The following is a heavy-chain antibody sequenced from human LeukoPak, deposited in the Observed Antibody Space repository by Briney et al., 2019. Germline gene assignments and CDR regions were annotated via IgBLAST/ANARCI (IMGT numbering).Heavy chain of an antibody. CDR1: VYTFTGYS. CDR3: ARESPRSGYYYGDDAFDI. J-gene: IGHJ3*02. Sequence: ASVKVSCKASVYTFTGYSLHWVRQAPGQGFEWVGWIKPIAGAANKAQKFQGRVTLTTDTSISTAYMWLSRLRSDDTAVYYWARESPRSGYYYGDDAFDIWGQGTLLTVSS. CDR2: IKPIAGAA. V-gene: IGHV1-2*02. D-gene: IGHD3-22*01.